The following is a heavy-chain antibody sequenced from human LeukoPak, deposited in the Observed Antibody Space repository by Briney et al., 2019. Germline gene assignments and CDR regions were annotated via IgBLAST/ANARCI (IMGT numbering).Heavy chain of an antibody. CDR2: ITGGGDYT. CDR3: ARGASYYDSSGYYYSTDY. D-gene: IGHD3-22*01. CDR1: GFTFSTSA. J-gene: IGHJ4*02. Sequence: GGSLRLSCAASGFTFSTSAMSWVRQAPGKGLEWVSAITGGGDYTYYADSVKGRFTISRHNSKNTLYLQMNSLRAEDTAVYYCARGASYYDSSGYYYSTDYWGQGTLVTVSS. V-gene: IGHV3-23*01.